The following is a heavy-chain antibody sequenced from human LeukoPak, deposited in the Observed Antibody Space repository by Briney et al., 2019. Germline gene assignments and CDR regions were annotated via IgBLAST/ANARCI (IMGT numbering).Heavy chain of an antibody. Sequence: SETLSLTCTVSGGSISSYYWSWIRQPPGKGLEWLGYMYYSGSTNSNPSLKSRVTMSIDTSKNQFSLKLSSVTAADTAVYYCARDAAYFQRWGQGTQVTVSS. CDR2: MYYSGST. CDR3: ARDAAYFQR. J-gene: IGHJ1*01. V-gene: IGHV4-59*01. D-gene: IGHD2-15*01. CDR1: GGSISSYY.